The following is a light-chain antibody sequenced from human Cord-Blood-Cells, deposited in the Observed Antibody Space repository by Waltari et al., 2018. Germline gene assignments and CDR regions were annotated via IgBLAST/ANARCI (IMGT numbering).Light chain of an antibody. V-gene: IGLV1-47*01. J-gene: IGLJ1*01. Sequence: QSVLTQPPSASATPGPRVTLSCSGSSTTIGRNYVYWYQQLPGTPPKLLIYRNKQRPSGVPDRCSGSKSGTSASLAISGLRSEDEADYDCAAWDDSLSGYVFGTGTKVTVL. CDR2: RNK. CDR1: STTIGRNY. CDR3: AAWDDSLSGYV.